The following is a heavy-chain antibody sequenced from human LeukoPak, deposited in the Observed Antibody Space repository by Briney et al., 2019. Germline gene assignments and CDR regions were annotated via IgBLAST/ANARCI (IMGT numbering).Heavy chain of an antibody. V-gene: IGHV4-30-2*01. CDR2: IYHSGST. CDR1: GGSISSGGYY. CDR3: ARGYSGDSASTAFDY. Sequence: SQTLSLTCTVSGGSISSGGYYWSWIRQPPGKGLEWIGYIYHSGSTYYNPSLKSRVTISVDRSKNQFSLKLSSVTAADTAVYYCARGYSGDSASTAFDYWGQGTLVTVSS. J-gene: IGHJ4*02. D-gene: IGHD2-21*01.